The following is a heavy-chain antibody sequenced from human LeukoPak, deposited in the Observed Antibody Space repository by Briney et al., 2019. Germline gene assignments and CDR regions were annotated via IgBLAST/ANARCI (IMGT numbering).Heavy chain of an antibody. J-gene: IGHJ4*02. V-gene: IGHV3-23*01. CDR2: IGGTGGVT. CDR3: ARDLYRIVVVPHYFDY. D-gene: IGHD3-22*01. Sequence: PGGSLRLSCAASGFTFSNYGMSWVRQAPGKGLEWVSSIGGTGGVTHYADSVKGRFTISRDNSKNTLYLQMNSLRAEDTAVYYCARDLYRIVVVPHYFDYWGQGTLVTVSS. CDR1: GFTFSNYG.